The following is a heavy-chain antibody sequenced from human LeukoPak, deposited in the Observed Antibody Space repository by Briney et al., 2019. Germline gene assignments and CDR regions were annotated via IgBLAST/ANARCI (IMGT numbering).Heavy chain of an antibody. J-gene: IGHJ4*02. Sequence: GGSLRLSCAASGFTFSSYAMSWVRQVPGKGLEWVSAISGSGGSTYYADSVKGRFTISRDNSKNTLYLQMNSLRAEDTAVYYCAKGEWFGELLYVWGQGTLVTVSS. CDR2: ISGSGGST. V-gene: IGHV3-23*01. CDR1: GFTFSSYA. CDR3: AKGEWFGELLYV. D-gene: IGHD3-10*01.